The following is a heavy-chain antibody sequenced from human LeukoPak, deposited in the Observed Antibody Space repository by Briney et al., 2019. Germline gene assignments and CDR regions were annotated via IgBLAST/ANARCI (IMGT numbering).Heavy chain of an antibody. CDR2: IKSDGGST. V-gene: IGHV3-64D*06. CDR1: RFTFSSYG. J-gene: IGHJ4*02. Sequence: PGGSLRLSCSASRFTFSSYGMHWVRQAPGKGLEYVSTIKSDGGSTYYADSVKGRFTISRDNSKNTLYLQMSSLRAEDTAMYYCASSRPPRRIFDYWGQGTLVTVSS. D-gene: IGHD6-13*01. CDR3: ASSRPPRRIFDY.